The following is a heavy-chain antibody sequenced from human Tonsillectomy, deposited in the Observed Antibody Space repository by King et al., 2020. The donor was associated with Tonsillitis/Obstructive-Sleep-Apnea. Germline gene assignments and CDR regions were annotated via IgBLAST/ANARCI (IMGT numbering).Heavy chain of an antibody. J-gene: IGHJ6*02. CDR1: GFTFSSYA. CDR2: ISGSGGST. V-gene: IGHV3-23*04. Sequence: VQLVESGGGLVQPGGSLRLSCAASGFTFSSYAMSWVRQAPGKGLEWVSAISGSGGSTYYADSVKGRFTISRDNSKNTLYLQMNSLRAEDTAVYYCAKDRPCSSTSCYSHYYYCMDVWGQGTTVTVSS. CDR3: AKDRPCSSTSCYSHYYYCMDV. D-gene: IGHD2-2*01.